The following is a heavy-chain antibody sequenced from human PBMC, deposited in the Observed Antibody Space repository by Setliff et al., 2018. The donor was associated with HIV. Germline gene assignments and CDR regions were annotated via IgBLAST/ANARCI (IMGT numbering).Heavy chain of an antibody. CDR1: GYTFTGYY. Sequence: ASVKVSCKASGYTFTGYYMHWVRQAPGQGLEWMGWINPNSGGTNYAQKFQGRVTMTRETSISTAYMELSRLRSDDMAVYYCARENLEGYYYYGMDVWGQGTTVTVSS. V-gene: IGHV1-2*02. J-gene: IGHJ6*02. CDR2: INPNSGGT. D-gene: IGHD3-3*01. CDR3: ARENLEGYYYYGMDV.